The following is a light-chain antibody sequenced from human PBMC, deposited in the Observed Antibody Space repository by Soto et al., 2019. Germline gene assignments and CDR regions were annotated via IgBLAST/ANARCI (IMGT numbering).Light chain of an antibody. J-gene: IGLJ2*01. Sequence: QSVLTQPPSVSGAPGQRVTISCTGSSSNIGAGYDVHWYQHLPGTAPKLLLFGNTNRPSGVPDRFSGSKSDTSASLAITGLQAEDEADYYCQSYDSSLTAVLFGGGTKLTVL. CDR3: QSYDSSLTAVL. CDR2: GNT. V-gene: IGLV1-40*01. CDR1: SSNIGAGYD.